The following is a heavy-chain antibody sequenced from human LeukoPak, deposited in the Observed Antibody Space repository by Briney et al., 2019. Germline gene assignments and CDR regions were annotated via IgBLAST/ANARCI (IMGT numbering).Heavy chain of an antibody. CDR2: ISYDGSNK. CDR3: AKALYSGSPN. Sequence: SCKASGYTFTVYYMHWVRQAPGKGLEWVAVISYDGSNKYYADSVKGRFTISRDNSKNTLYLQMNSLRAEDTAVYYCAKALYSGSPNWGQGTLVTVSS. CDR1: GYTFTVYY. D-gene: IGHD1-26*01. V-gene: IGHV3-30*18. J-gene: IGHJ4*02.